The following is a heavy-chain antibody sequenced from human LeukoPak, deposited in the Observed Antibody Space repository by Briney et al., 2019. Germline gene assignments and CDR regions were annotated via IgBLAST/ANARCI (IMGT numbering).Heavy chain of an antibody. CDR3: AKINEQWLVMGPFDY. D-gene: IGHD6-19*01. V-gene: IGHV3-23*01. CDR2: ISGSGGST. CDR1: GFTVSSTY. Sequence: GGSLRLSCAASGFTVSSTYMSWVRQAPGKGLEWVSAISGSGGSTYYADSVKGRFTISRDNSKNTLYLQMNSLRAEDTAVYYCAKINEQWLVMGPFDYWGQGTLVTVSS. J-gene: IGHJ4*02.